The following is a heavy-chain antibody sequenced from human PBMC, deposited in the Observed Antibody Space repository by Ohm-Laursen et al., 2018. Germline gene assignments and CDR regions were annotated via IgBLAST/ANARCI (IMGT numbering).Heavy chain of an antibody. J-gene: IGHJ4*02. CDR3: ASNRQTRFDY. Sequence: SLRLSCSASGFTFSSYAMSWVRQAPGKGREWVSAISGSGGSTYYADSVKGRFTISRDNSKNTLYLQMNSLRAEDTAVYYCASNRQTRFDYWGQGTLVTVSS. CDR1: GFTFSSYA. V-gene: IGHV3-23*01. CDR2: ISGSGGST.